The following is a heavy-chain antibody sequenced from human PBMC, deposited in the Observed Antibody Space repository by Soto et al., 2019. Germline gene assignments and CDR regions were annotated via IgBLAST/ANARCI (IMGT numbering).Heavy chain of an antibody. CDR2: VYDTGST. CDR3: ARGLPRGDYYYYGMDV. D-gene: IGHD5-12*01. Sequence: SETLSLTCIVSGGSISGYYWSWIRQAPGKGLEWIGYVYDTGSTSYNPSLQSRVTISVDTSKKQFSLSLRLVTAADTAVYFCARGLPRGDYYYYGMDVWGQGTKVTVYS. J-gene: IGHJ6*02. CDR1: GGSISGYY. V-gene: IGHV4-59*01.